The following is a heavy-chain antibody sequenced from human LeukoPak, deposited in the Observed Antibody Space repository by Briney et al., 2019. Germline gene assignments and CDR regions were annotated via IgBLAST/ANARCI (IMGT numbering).Heavy chain of an antibody. CDR1: GFTFSSYA. Sequence: GGSLRLSCAASGFTFSSYAMHWVRQAPGKGLEWVAVISYDGSNKYYADSVKGRFTISRDNAKNSLYLQMSSLRVEDTAVYYCARHSGGAIQARGWGQGTLVTVSS. CDR3: ARHSGGAIQARG. CDR2: ISYDGSNK. V-gene: IGHV3-30*04. D-gene: IGHD2-21*01. J-gene: IGHJ4*02.